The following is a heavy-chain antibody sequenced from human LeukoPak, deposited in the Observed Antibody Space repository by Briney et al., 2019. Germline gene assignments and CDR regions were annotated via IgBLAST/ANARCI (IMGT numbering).Heavy chain of an antibody. Sequence: GGSLRLSCAASGFSFSTYWMSWVRQAPGKGLEWVANIKQDGSMKGYVDSVKGRFTISRDNAKNSLYLQMNSLRADDTAVYFCAMIEQVVSNVEGGYWGQGTLVTVSS. J-gene: IGHJ4*02. CDR1: GFSFSTYW. D-gene: IGHD6-6*01. CDR2: IKQDGSMK. V-gene: IGHV3-7*01. CDR3: AMIEQVVSNVEGGY.